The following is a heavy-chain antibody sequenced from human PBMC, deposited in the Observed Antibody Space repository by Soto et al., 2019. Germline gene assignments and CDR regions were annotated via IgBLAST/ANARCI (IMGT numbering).Heavy chain of an antibody. CDR2: ISGSGCST. J-gene: IGHJ6*02. Sequence: PGGSLRLSCAASGFTFSSYAMSWVRQAPGKGLEWVSAISGSGCSTYYADSVKGRFTISRDNSKNTLYLQMNSLRAEDTAVYYCAKDLVLHYYYYYGMDVWGQGTTVTVSS. CDR3: AKDLVLHYYYYYGMDV. D-gene: IGHD2-8*02. V-gene: IGHV3-23*01. CDR1: GFTFSSYA.